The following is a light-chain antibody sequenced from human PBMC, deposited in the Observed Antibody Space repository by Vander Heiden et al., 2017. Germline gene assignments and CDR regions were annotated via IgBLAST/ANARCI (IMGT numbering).Light chain of an antibody. CDR2: EVS. CDR3: CSDAGSSTLV. CDR1: SSDVGGYNL. J-gene: IGLJ2*01. V-gene: IGLV2-23*02. Sequence: QSALTQPASVSGSPGQSITISCTGTSSDVGGYNLVSWYQQHPGKANKLMVYEVSKGPSGVSNRFSGSKSGTTASLTSLGLQEEDEADYYCCSDAGSSTLVFGGGTKLTVL.